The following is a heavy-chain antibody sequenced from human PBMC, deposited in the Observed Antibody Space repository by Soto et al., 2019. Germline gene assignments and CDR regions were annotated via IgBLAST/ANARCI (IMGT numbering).Heavy chain of an antibody. J-gene: IGHJ4*02. CDR3: ARDFSGPMDY. Sequence: SETPSLTCTFSCVSIISYYWSWIRQPAGKGLEWIGRSYSSGNTDYNPSLKSRVSMSADTSTNQFSLKLNSVTAADTALYYCARDFSGPMDYWGRGTLVTVSS. CDR1: CVSIISYY. V-gene: IGHV4-4*07. D-gene: IGHD3-10*01. CDR2: SYSSGNT.